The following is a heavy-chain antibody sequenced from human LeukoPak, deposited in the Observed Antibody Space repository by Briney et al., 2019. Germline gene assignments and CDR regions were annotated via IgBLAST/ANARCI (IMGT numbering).Heavy chain of an antibody. D-gene: IGHD2-2*01. CDR2: IYYSGST. CDR1: GGSISSGGYY. Sequence: PSETLSLTCTVSGGSISSGGYYWSWIRQHPGKGLEWIGYIYYSGSTYYNPSLKSRVTISVDTSKNQFSLKLSSVTAADKAVYYCASSIKKDIVVVPAATSFDYWGQGTLVTVSS. V-gene: IGHV4-31*03. J-gene: IGHJ4*02. CDR3: ASSIKKDIVVVPAATSFDY.